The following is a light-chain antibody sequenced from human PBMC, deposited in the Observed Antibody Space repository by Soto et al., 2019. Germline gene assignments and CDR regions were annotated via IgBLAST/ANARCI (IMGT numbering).Light chain of an antibody. CDR2: DVS. J-gene: IGLJ2*01. CDR1: SSDVGGYNY. Sequence: QSALTQPASVSGSPGQSITISCTGTSSDVGGYNYVSWYQQHPGKAPKLMIYDVSNRPSGVSNRFSGSKSGNTASLTICGLQSEDEADYYFSSYTSSSVVFGGGTKLTVL. CDR3: SSYTSSSVV. V-gene: IGLV2-14*01.